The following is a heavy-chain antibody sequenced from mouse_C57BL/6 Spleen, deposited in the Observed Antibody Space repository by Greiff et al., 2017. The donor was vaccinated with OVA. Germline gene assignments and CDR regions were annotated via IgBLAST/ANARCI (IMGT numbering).Heavy chain of an antibody. CDR2: ISSGGSYT. J-gene: IGHJ2*01. D-gene: IGHD1-1*01. CDR3: ARQRDYYGSSDY. V-gene: IGHV5-6*01. CDR1: GFTFSSYG. Sequence: EVQLVESGGDLVKPGGSLKLSCAASGFTFSSYGMSWVRQTPDKRLEWVATISSGGSYTYYPDSVKGRFTISRDNAKNTLYLQMSSLKSEDTAMYYCARQRDYYGSSDYWGQGTTLTVSS.